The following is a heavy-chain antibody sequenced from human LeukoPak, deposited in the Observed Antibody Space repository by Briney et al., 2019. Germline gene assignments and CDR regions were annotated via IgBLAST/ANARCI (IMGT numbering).Heavy chain of an antibody. CDR1: GFSFSRYT. Sequence: GGSLRLSCAASGFSFSRYTMSWVRQAPGKGLEWISYISSSSTTIKYADSVKGRFIISRDNAKNSVYLQMSSLRAEDTAVYYCALIAVDWQQPFDYWGQGTLVTVSS. D-gene: IGHD6-13*01. V-gene: IGHV3-48*01. CDR2: ISSSSTTI. CDR3: ALIAVDWQQPFDY. J-gene: IGHJ4*02.